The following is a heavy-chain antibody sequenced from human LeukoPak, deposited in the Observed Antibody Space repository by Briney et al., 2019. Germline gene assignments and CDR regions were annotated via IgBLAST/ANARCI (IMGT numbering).Heavy chain of an antibody. Sequence: ASVKVSCKASVYTFTGYYMHWVRQAPGPRLEWMGWINPNSGGTNYAQNFQGRVNMTRHTSISTAYMELSRLGSDGAAVYYCASLVAGIDYWGQGTLVTVSS. CDR1: VYTFTGYY. V-gene: IGHV1-2*02. CDR2: INPNSGGT. D-gene: IGHD6-19*01. CDR3: ASLVAGIDY. J-gene: IGHJ4*02.